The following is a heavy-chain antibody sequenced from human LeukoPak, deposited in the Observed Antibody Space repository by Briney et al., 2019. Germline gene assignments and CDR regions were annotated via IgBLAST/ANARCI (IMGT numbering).Heavy chain of an antibody. CDR2: IYYSGST. CDR1: GGSISSGDYY. D-gene: IGHD3-10*01. Sequence: PSQTLSLTCTVSGGSISSGDYYWSWIRQPPGKGLEWIGYIYYSGSTYYNPSLKSRVTISVDTPKNQFSLKLSSVTAADTAVYYCARSDAWDGSGSYDIWGQGTMVTVSS. V-gene: IGHV4-30-4*08. J-gene: IGHJ3*02. CDR3: ARSDAWDGSGSYDI.